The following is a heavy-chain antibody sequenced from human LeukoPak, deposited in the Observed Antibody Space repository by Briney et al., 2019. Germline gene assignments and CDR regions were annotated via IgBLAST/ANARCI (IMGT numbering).Heavy chain of an antibody. CDR1: GFTFSSYA. CDR3: AKDVDTAMVTFDY. Sequence: PGGSLRLSCAASGFTFSSYAMSWVRQAPGKGLEWVSDISGSGGSTYYADSVKGRFTISRDNSMNTLYLQMNSLRAEDTAVYYCAKDVDTAMVTFDYWGQGTLVTVSS. CDR2: ISGSGGST. J-gene: IGHJ4*02. V-gene: IGHV3-23*01. D-gene: IGHD5-18*01.